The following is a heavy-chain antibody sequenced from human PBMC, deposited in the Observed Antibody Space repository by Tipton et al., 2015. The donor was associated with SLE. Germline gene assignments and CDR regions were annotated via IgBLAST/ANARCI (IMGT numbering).Heavy chain of an antibody. CDR1: GGSISSYY. D-gene: IGHD3-3*01. V-gene: IGHV4-59*07. J-gene: IGHJ1*01. Sequence: TLSLTCTVSGGSISSYYWSWIRQPPGKGLEWIGYIYYSGSTNYNPSLKSRVTISVDTSKNQFSLKLSSVTAADTAVYYCARVHDFGYFQHWGQGTPVTVSS. CDR3: ARVHDFGYFQH. CDR2: IYYSGST.